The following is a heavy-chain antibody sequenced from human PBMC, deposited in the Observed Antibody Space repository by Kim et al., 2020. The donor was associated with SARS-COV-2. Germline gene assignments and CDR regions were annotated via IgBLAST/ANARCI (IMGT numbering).Heavy chain of an antibody. CDR3: ARHGPDAAMLTVGFDS. CDR2: IYYSGDTY. CDR1: GASISTTIYF. V-gene: IGHV4-39*01. D-gene: IGHD5-18*01. Sequence: SETLSLTCTVSGASISTTIYFWGWIRQPPGRGLEWIGSIYYSGDTYYYNASLKSRVTISVDPSKNQFSLKLSSVTAADTSVYYCARHGPDAAMLTVGFDSWGQGTRGTVSS. J-gene: IGHJ4*02.